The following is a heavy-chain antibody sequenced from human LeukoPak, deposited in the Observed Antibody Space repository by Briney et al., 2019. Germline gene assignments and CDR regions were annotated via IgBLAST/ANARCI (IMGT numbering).Heavy chain of an antibody. CDR1: GYSISSGYF. V-gene: IGHV4-38-2*02. CDR3: ARVSSSWYQDWYFDL. J-gene: IGHJ2*01. CDR2: FYHSGIT. D-gene: IGHD6-13*01. Sequence: SETLSLTFTVSGYSISSGYFWGWIRQPPGKGLEWIGSFYHSGITYYNPSLKSRVTISVEMSKNQFSLKLSSVTAADTAVYYCARVSSSWYQDWYFDLWGRGTLVTVSS.